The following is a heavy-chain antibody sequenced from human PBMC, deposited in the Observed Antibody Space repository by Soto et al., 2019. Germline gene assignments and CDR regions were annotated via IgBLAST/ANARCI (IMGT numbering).Heavy chain of an antibody. CDR2: IVVGSGNT. CDR3: AANPSHTYYYDSSGYPMAFDI. Sequence: SVKVSCKASGFTSTSSAVQWVRQARGQRLEWIGWIVVGSGNTNYAQKFQERVTITRDMSTSTAYMELSSLRSEDTAVYYCAANPSHTYYYDSSGYPMAFDIWGQGTRVTVS. CDR1: GFTSTSSA. V-gene: IGHV1-58*01. D-gene: IGHD3-22*01. J-gene: IGHJ3*02.